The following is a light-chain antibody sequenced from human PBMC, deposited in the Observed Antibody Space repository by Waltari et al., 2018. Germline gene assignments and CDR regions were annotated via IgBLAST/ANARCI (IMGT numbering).Light chain of an antibody. CDR2: GAF. CDR3: QQSYRSPHT. V-gene: IGKV1-39*01. Sequence: DIQMTQSPSSLSASVGARVTITCRASQSINNYLNWYQHKPGKAPKLLIYGAFNLQTGVPSRFSGRRSGTDLTLTIYSLQPEDFATYYCQQSYRSPHTFGGGTKVEIK. CDR1: QSINNY. J-gene: IGKJ4*01.